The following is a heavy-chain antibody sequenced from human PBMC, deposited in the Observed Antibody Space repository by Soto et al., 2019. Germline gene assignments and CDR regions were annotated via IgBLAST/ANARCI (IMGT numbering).Heavy chain of an antibody. CDR1: GYSFASYW. CDR2: IYPGDSDT. V-gene: IGHV5-51*01. J-gene: IGHJ6*02. CDR3: ARRIGSSWYGMDV. Sequence: PGESLKISCKGSGYSFASYWIGWVRQMPGKGLEWMGIIYPGDSDTRYSPSFQGQVTISADKSISTAYLQWSSLKASDTAMYYCARRIGSSWYGMDVWGQGTTVTVSS. D-gene: IGHD6-13*01.